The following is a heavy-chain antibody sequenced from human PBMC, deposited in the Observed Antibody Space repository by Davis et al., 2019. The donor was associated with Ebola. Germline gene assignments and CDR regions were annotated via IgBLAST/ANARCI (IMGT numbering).Heavy chain of an antibody. CDR2: INHSGST. Sequence: PSETLSLTCAVYGGSFSGYYWSWIRQPPGKGLEWIGEINHSGSTNYNPSLKSRVTISVDTSKNQFSLKLSSVTAADTAVYYCARGKTYYDILTGYSLYYYYGMDVWGQGTTVTVSS. D-gene: IGHD3-9*01. CDR3: ARGKTYYDILTGYSLYYYYGMDV. CDR1: GGSFSGYY. V-gene: IGHV4-34*01. J-gene: IGHJ6*02.